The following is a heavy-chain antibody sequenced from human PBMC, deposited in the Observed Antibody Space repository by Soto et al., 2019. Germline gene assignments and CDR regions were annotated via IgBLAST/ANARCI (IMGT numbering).Heavy chain of an antibody. CDR1: GYSLTSYW. CDR2: IYPGDSDT. CDR3: GSGRYDDYVWGSYRSFDY. V-gene: IGHV5-51*01. D-gene: IGHD3-16*02. Sequence: GESLKISCKGSGYSLTSYWIGWVRQMPGKGLEWMGIIYPGDSDTRYSPSFQGQVTISADKSISTAYLQWSSLKASDTAMYYCGSGRYDDYVWGSYRSFDYWGQGTLVTVPQ. J-gene: IGHJ4*02.